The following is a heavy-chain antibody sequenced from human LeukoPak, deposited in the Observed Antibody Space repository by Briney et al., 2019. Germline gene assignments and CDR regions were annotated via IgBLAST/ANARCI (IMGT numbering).Heavy chain of an antibody. CDR1: GFTFSSYA. CDR2: NSGSGGST. V-gene: IGHV3-23*01. Sequence: PGGSLRLSCAASGFTFSSYAMSWVRQAPGKGLEWVSANSGSGGSTYYADSVKGRFTISRDSSKNTLYLQMNSLRAEDTAVYYCAKGGEDCSSTSCINWFDPWGQGTLVTVSS. J-gene: IGHJ5*02. CDR3: AKGGEDCSSTSCINWFDP. D-gene: IGHD2-2*01.